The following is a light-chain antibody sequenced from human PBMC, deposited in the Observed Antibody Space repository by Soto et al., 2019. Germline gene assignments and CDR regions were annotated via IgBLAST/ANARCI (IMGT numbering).Light chain of an antibody. Sequence: EIVMTQSPATLSVSPGVRATLSCRASQSISDTLAWYQQKPGQSPRLLIYGASTRAPGFPARFSGSGSGTDFTLTISRLEPEDFAVYYCQQRSNRFGGGTKVDIK. CDR1: QSISDT. J-gene: IGKJ4*01. CDR3: QQRSNR. V-gene: IGKV3-15*01. CDR2: GAS.